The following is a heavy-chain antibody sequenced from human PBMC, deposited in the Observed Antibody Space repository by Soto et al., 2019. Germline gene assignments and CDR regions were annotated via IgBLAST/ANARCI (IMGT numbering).Heavy chain of an antibody. CDR2: ITDNGGST. V-gene: IGHV3-23*01. Sequence: GGSLRLSCAASGFTFRRDGMSWVRQAPGKGLEWVSLITDNGGSTYYADSVKGRFTISRDNTKNTLFLQMNSLRAEDTAVYYCAKERATTTAFDYWGQGXLVTVSS. D-gene: IGHD4-17*01. CDR3: AKERATTTAFDY. CDR1: GFTFRRDG. J-gene: IGHJ4*02.